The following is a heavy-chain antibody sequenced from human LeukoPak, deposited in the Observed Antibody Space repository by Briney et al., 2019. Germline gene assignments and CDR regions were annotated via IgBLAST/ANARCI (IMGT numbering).Heavy chain of an antibody. Sequence: GGSLRLSCAASGFTFSSYGMHWVRQAPGKGLEWVAFIRYDGSNKYYADSVKDRFTISRDNSKNTLYLQMNSLRAEDTAVYYCAKDLVNYYDSSGFDYWGQGTLVTVSS. CDR3: AKDLVNYYDSSGFDY. D-gene: IGHD3-22*01. V-gene: IGHV3-30*02. CDR2: IRYDGSNK. CDR1: GFTFSSYG. J-gene: IGHJ4*02.